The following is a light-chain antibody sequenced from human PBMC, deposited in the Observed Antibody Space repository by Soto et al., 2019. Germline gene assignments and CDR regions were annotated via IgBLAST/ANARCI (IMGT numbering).Light chain of an antibody. CDR2: EVS. V-gene: IGLV2-14*01. CDR1: SSDVGGHNY. CDR3: SSYTSSSTRGVV. Sequence: QSVLTQPASVSGSPGQSITISCTGTSSDVGGHNYVSWYQQHPGKAPKLMIYEVSNRPSGVSNRFSGSKSGNTASLTISGLQAEDEADYYCSSYTSSSTRGVVFGGGTKLTVL. J-gene: IGLJ2*01.